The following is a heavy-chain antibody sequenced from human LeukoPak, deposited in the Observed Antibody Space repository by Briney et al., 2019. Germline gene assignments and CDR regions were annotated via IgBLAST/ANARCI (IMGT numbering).Heavy chain of an antibody. V-gene: IGHV3-48*03. D-gene: IGHD5-24*01. CDR2: ISSSGSTI. Sequence: PGGSLRLSCAASGFTFSSYGMNWVRQAPGKGLEWVSYISSSGSTIYYADSVKGRFTISRDNAKNSLYLQMNSLRAEDTAVYYCARVSRLQSFDYWGQGTLVTVSS. J-gene: IGHJ4*02. CDR1: GFTFSSYG. CDR3: ARVSRLQSFDY.